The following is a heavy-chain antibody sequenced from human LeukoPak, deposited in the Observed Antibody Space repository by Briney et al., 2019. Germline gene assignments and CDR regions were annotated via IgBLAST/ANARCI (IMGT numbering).Heavy chain of an antibody. CDR1: DDSISSYY. D-gene: IGHD6-19*01. V-gene: IGHV4-4*07. CDR3: ARETYSSRYNWVDP. Sequence: SETLSLTCTVSDDSISSYYWSWIRQPAGKGLEWIGHIYSGGSTKYNPSLKGRVTMSVDTSKNQFSLKVSSVTAADTAVYYCARETYSSRYNWVDPWGQGTLVTVSS. J-gene: IGHJ5*02. CDR2: IYSGGST.